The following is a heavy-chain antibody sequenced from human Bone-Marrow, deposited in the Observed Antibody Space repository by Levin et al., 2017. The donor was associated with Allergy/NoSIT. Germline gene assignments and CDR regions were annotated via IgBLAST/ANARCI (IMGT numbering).Heavy chain of an antibody. CDR1: GFKFSSFA. V-gene: IGHV3-30*04. CDR2: ISYDGNNQ. D-gene: IGHD1-14*01. CDR3: ARGSAEFDY. Sequence: PGGSLRLSCAASGFKFSSFAIHWVRQAPGKGLEWVALISYDGNNQEYADSVRGRFTISRDNSKYTVYLQMNRLKPEDTAVYYCARGSAEFDYWGQGVLVTVSS. J-gene: IGHJ4*02.